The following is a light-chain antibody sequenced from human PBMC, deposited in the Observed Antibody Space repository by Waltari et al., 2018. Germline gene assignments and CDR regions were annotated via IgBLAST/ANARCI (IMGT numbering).Light chain of an antibody. Sequence: QAVVTQEPSLTVSPGGPVTLTCGSSAGAVTSGLYPYWFQQKPGQAPRTLIDDTSNKHSWTPARLSGSLLGGKAALTLSGAQPEDEAEYYCLISYSGVGVFGGGTKLTVL. V-gene: IGLV7-46*01. J-gene: IGLJ3*02. CDR3: LISYSGVGV. CDR1: AGAVTSGLY. CDR2: DTS.